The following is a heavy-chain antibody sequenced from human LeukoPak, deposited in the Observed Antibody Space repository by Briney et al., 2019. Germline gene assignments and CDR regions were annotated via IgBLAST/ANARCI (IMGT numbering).Heavy chain of an antibody. V-gene: IGHV3-23*01. Sequence: PGGSLRLSCAASGFTFSSYSMNWVRQAPGKGLEWVSAISGSGGSTYYADSVKGRFTISRDNSKNTLYLQMNSLRAEDTAVYYCAQGGGYSYGYGYWGQGTLVTVSS. CDR3: AQGGGYSYGYGY. CDR2: ISGSGGST. J-gene: IGHJ4*02. D-gene: IGHD5-18*01. CDR1: GFTFSSYS.